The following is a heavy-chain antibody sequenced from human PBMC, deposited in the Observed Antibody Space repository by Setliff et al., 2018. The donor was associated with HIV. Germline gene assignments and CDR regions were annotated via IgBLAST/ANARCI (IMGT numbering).Heavy chain of an antibody. J-gene: IGHJ4*02. CDR1: GGSITSYY. CDR2: IFDSGTT. V-gene: IGHV4-59*08. Sequence: SETLSLTCTVSGGSITSYYWNWIRQSPGKGLEWIGYIFDSGTTKYNPSVTSRVTISVDASKNQFFLQLIPVTATDTAVYYCARQGGYNGPLMVWGQGKLVTVSS. D-gene: IGHD3-10*01. CDR3: ARQGGYNGPLMV.